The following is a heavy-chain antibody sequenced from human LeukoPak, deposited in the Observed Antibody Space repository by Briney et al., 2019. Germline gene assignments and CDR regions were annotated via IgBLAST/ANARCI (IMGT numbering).Heavy chain of an antibody. J-gene: IGHJ3*02. CDR1: GFTFSSYG. D-gene: IGHD6-13*01. CDR2: IWYDGSNK. CDR3: AREGIAAAADAFDI. V-gene: IGHV3-33*01. Sequence: PGRSLRLSCAASGFTFSSYGMHWVRQAPGKGLEWVAVIWYDGSNKYYADSVKDRFTISRDNSKNTLYLQMNSLRAEDTAVYYCAREGIAAAADAFDIWGQGTMVTVSS.